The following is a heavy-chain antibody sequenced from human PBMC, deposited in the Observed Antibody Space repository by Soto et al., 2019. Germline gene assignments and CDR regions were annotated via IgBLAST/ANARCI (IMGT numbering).Heavy chain of an antibody. V-gene: IGHV4-4*02. CDR2: IYHSGST. Sequence: PSETLSLTCTVSGGSISSSNWWSWVRQPPGKGLEWIGEIYHSGSTYYNPSLKSRVTISVDMSKNQVSLKLSSVSAADTAVYFCARETWLPPSYESSGYIDYWGQGTLVTVSS. J-gene: IGHJ4*02. CDR3: ARETWLPPSYESSGYIDY. D-gene: IGHD3-22*01. CDR1: GGSISSSNW.